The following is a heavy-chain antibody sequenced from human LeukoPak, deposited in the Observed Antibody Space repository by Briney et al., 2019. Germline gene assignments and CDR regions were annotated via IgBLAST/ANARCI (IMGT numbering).Heavy chain of an antibody. CDR2: IYYSGST. Sequence: SETLSLTCAVSGGSISSYYWSWVRQPPGKGLEWIGYIYYSGSTNYNPSLKSRVTISVDTSKNQFSLKLSSVTAADTAVYYCARDGAAAGEYFQHWGQGTLVTVSS. J-gene: IGHJ1*01. V-gene: IGHV4-59*01. D-gene: IGHD6-13*01. CDR3: ARDGAAAGEYFQH. CDR1: GGSISSYY.